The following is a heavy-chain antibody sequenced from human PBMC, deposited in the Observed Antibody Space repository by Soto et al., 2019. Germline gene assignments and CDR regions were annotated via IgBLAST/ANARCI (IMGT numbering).Heavy chain of an antibody. D-gene: IGHD2-15*01. CDR3: ARAKKYGGSSGGWFDY. V-gene: IGHV4-59*01. CDR2: IYYTGST. Sequence: SETLSLTCAVSGGSISSYYWSWIRQPPGKGLECIGYIYYTGSTSYNPSLKSRVTISVDVSKNQFSLKLRSVTAADTAVYYCARAKKYGGSSGGWFDYWGQGALVTVSS. CDR1: GGSISSYY. J-gene: IGHJ4*02.